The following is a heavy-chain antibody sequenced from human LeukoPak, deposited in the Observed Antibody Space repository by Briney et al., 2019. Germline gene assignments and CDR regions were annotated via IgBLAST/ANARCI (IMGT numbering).Heavy chain of an antibody. CDR2: FYYSGNT. Sequence: SQTLSLTCTVSGGSISSGGYYWSWIRQHPGKGLEWIGYFYYSGNTYYNPSLKSRVTISVDTSKNQFSLKLSSMTAADTAVYYCARHSGSYGYYGMDVWGQGTTVTVSS. CDR1: GGSISSGGYY. D-gene: IGHD1-26*01. V-gene: IGHV4-31*03. J-gene: IGHJ6*02. CDR3: ARHSGSYGYYGMDV.